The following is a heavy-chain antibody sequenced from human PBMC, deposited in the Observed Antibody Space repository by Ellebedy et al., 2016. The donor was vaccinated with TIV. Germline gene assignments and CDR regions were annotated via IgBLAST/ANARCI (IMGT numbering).Heavy chain of an antibody. Sequence: AASVKVSCKASGYTFTNYGISWVRQAPGQGLEWMGWISVNNGHTMYAQRFQGRVSMTTDTSTTTAYMELTRLTSDDTAMYYCARYSGSPDYWGQGALVTVSS. D-gene: IGHD1-26*01. CDR2: ISVNNGHT. J-gene: IGHJ4*02. CDR3: ARYSGSPDY. CDR1: GYTFTNYG. V-gene: IGHV1-18*01.